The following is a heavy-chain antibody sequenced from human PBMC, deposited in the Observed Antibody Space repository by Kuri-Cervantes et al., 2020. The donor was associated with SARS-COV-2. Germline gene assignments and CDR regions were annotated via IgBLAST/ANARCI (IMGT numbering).Heavy chain of an antibody. CDR1: GFTFSSYA. Sequence: GRSLRLSCAASGFTFSSYAMSWVRQAPGKGLEWVSVIYSGGSSTYYADSVKGRFTISRDNSKNTLYLQMNSLRAEDTAVYYCAKDQDYYDSSGQFDYWGQGTLVTVSS. CDR3: AKDQDYYDSSGQFDY. CDR2: IYSGGSST. V-gene: IGHV3-23*03. D-gene: IGHD3-22*01. J-gene: IGHJ4*02.